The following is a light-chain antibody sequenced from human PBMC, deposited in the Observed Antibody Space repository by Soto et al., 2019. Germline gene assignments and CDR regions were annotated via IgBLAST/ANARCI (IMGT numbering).Light chain of an antibody. CDR2: GAS. Sequence: IVLTQSPGTVSLSTGERATLSCRASQSVSSSYLAWYQQKPGQAPRLLIYGASTRATGVTARFRGGGSGTEFTLTISSLQSEDSAVYYCQQYHKWPPITFGQGTRLEIK. CDR3: QQYHKWPPIT. V-gene: IGKV3-15*01. J-gene: IGKJ5*01. CDR1: QSVSSSY.